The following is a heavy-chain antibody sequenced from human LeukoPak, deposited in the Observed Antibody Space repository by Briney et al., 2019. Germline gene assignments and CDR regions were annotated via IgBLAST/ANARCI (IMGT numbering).Heavy chain of an antibody. CDR1: GFTFDDYT. CDR2: ITWNSGSI. J-gene: IGHJ4*02. V-gene: IGHV3-9*01. CDR3: AKEDHFAS. Sequence: PGGSLRLSCAVSGFTFDDYTMHWVRQAPGKGLEWVSGITWNSGSIGYADSVRGRFTISRDNAKNSLYLEMNSLRAEDTALYYCAKEDHFASWGQGTLVTVSS.